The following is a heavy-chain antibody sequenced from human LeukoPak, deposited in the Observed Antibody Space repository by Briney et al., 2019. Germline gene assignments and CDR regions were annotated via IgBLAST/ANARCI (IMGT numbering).Heavy chain of an antibody. CDR1: GLTFSHYW. CDR2: INQDGSEK. J-gene: IGHJ4*02. Sequence: PGGSLRLSCAASGLTFSHYWMSWVRQAPGKGLEWVANINQDGSEKFYVDSVKGRFTISRDNAKNSLYLQMNSLRAEDTAMYYCAGLGAGWGQGTLVTVSS. CDR3: AGLGAG. V-gene: IGHV3-7*01. D-gene: IGHD1-26*01.